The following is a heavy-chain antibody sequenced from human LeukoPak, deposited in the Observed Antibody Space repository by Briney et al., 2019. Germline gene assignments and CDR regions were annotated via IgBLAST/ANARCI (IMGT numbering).Heavy chain of an antibody. CDR2: INSDGSST. Sequence: PGGSLRLSCAASGFTFSSYWMHWVRQAPGKGLVWVSRINSDGSSTSYADSVKGRFTISRDNAKNTLYLQMNSLRAEDTAVYYCAAHEPYSSSWYGGLDAFDIWGQGTMVTVSS. J-gene: IGHJ3*02. CDR3: AAHEPYSSSWYGGLDAFDI. D-gene: IGHD6-13*01. CDR1: GFTFSSYW. V-gene: IGHV3-74*01.